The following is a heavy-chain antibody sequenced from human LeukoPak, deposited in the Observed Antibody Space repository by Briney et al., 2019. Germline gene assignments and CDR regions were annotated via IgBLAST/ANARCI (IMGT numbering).Heavy chain of an antibody. CDR1: GYSISSGYY. J-gene: IGHJ6*03. Sequence: PSETLSLTCTVSGYSISSGYYWGWIRQPPGKGLEWIGSIYHSGSTYYNPSLKSRVTISVGTSKNQFSLKLSSVTAADTAVYYCARVKGDISVSHYYYYMDVWGKGATVTVSS. V-gene: IGHV4-38-2*02. CDR2: IYHSGST. CDR3: ARVKGDISVSHYYYYMDV. D-gene: IGHD3-22*01.